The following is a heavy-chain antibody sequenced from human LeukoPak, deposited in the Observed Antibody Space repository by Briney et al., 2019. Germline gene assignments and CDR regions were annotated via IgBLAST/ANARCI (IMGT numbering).Heavy chain of an antibody. V-gene: IGHV3-30*18. CDR2: ISYDGSNK. CDR3: AKDDYNAGLIDY. Sequence: GGSLRLSCAASGFTFSSYGMHWVRQAPGKGLEWVAVISYDGSNKYYADSVKGRFTISRDNSKNTLYLQMNSLRAEDTAVYYCAKDDYNAGLIDYWGQGTLVTVSS. CDR1: GFTFSSYG. D-gene: IGHD4-11*01. J-gene: IGHJ4*02.